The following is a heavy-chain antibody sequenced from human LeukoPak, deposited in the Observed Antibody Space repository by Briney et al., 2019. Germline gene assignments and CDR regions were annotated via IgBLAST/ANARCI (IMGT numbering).Heavy chain of an antibody. J-gene: IGHJ4*02. CDR2: INYSGST. CDR1: GGSISSGDYY. V-gene: IGHV4-30-4*01. D-gene: IGHD3-9*01. CDR3: ASSKVLTGYPN. Sequence: SETLSLTCTVSGGSISSGDYYWSWICQPPGKGLGWMGYINYSGSTYYNPSLKSRVTISVDTSKNQFSLKLSSVTAADTAVYYCASSKVLTGYPNWGQGTLVTVSS.